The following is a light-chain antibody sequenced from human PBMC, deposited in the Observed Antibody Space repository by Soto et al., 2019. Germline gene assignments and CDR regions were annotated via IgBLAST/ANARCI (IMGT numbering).Light chain of an antibody. CDR1: SSDVGGYNY. Sequence: QSALTQPPSASGSPGQSVTISCTGTSSDVGGYNYVSWYQQHPGKAPKLMIYEVSKRPSGVPDRFSGSKSGNTASLTVSGLQAEDEDDYYCSSYAGSNSPSVFGTGTKVTVL. J-gene: IGLJ1*01. CDR3: SSYAGSNSPSV. V-gene: IGLV2-8*01. CDR2: EVS.